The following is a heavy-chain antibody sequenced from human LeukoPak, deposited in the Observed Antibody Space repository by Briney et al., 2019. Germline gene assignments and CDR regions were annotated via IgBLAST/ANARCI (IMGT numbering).Heavy chain of an antibody. CDR3: ARDRGSHFPVSNFDY. Sequence: GGSLRLSCAASGFTFSSYTMNWVRQAPGKGLEWVSSISSRSTYVQYADSVKGRFTISRDNAKNTLYLQMNSLRAEDTAVYYCARDRGSHFPVSNFDYWGQGTLVTVSS. CDR2: ISSRSTYV. J-gene: IGHJ4*02. V-gene: IGHV3-21*04. CDR1: GFTFSSYT. D-gene: IGHD2/OR15-2a*01.